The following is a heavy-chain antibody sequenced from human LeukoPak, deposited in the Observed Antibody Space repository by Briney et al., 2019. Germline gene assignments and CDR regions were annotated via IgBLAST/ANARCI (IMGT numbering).Heavy chain of an antibody. V-gene: IGHV4-34*01. CDR1: GGSFSGYY. J-gene: IGHJ6*02. CDR2: INHSGST. Sequence: PPETLSLTCAVYGGSFSGYYWSWIRQPPGKGLEWIGEINHSGSTNYNPSLKSRVTISVDTSKNQFSLKLSSVTAADTAVYYCAKKHLWYYSMDVWGQGTTVTVSS. CDR3: AKKHLWYYSMDV.